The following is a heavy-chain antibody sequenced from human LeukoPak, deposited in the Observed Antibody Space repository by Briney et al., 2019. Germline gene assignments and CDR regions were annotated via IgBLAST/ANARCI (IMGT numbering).Heavy chain of an antibody. Sequence: SETLSLTCAVYGGSFSGYYWSWIRQPPGKGLEWIGEINHSGSTNYSPSLKSRVTISVDTSKNQFSLKLSSVTAADTAVYYCARPRNMIAYRGAFDIWGQGTMVTVSS. CDR2: INHSGST. CDR3: ARPRNMIAYRGAFDI. D-gene: IGHD3-22*01. J-gene: IGHJ3*02. CDR1: GGSFSGYY. V-gene: IGHV4-34*01.